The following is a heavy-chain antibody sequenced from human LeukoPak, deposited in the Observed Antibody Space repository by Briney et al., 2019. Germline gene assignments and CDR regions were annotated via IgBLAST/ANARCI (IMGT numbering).Heavy chain of an antibody. J-gene: IGHJ4*02. V-gene: IGHV1-69*04. CDR1: GYTFTSYG. D-gene: IGHD4-23*01. Sequence: SVKVSCKASGYTFTSYGISWVRQAPGQGPEWMGRIIPIVGSTNYAEKLQGRVTITADKSTSTVYMELSSLRSEDTAVYYCARHYGGLDDYWGQGTLIIVSS. CDR2: IIPIVGST. CDR3: ARHYGGLDDY.